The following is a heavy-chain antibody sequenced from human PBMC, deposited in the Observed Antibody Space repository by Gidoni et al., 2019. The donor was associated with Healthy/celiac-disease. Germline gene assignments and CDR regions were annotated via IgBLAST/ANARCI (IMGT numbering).Heavy chain of an antibody. V-gene: IGHV1-69*04. CDR3: ACYAGKGAFDP. J-gene: IGHJ5*02. D-gene: IGHD2-2*01. CDR2: IIPILGIA. CDR1: GGTFSSYA. Sequence: QVQLVQSGAGGQKTGDWVKVSCKASGGTFSSYAISWVRQAPGQGLEWMGRIIPILGIANYAQKFQGRVTITAYKSTSTAYMELSSLRSEDTAVYYCACYAGKGAFDPWGQGTLVTVSS.